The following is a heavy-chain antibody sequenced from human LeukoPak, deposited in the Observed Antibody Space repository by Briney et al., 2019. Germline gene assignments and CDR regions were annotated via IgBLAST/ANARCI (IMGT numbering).Heavy chain of an antibody. Sequence: PSETLSLTCTVSGGSISSYYWSWIRQPPGKGLEWIGYIYYSGSTNYNPSLKSRVTISVDTSKNQFSLKLSSVTAADTAVYYCARHVATAMVEYWYFDLWGRGTLVTVSS. V-gene: IGHV4-59*01. D-gene: IGHD5-18*01. CDR1: GGSISSYY. J-gene: IGHJ2*01. CDR2: IYYSGST. CDR3: ARHVATAMVEYWYFDL.